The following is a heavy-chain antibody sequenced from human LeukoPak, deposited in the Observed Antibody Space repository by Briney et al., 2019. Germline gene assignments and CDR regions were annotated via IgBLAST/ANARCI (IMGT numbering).Heavy chain of an antibody. V-gene: IGHV4-31*03. Sequence: SDTLSLTCTVSGGSISRGGYYWSWIRQHPGKGQEWIGYIYYSGSTYYNPPLKSRVTISVDTSKNQFSLKLSSVTAADTAVYYCARDTMVREPDAFDIWGQGTMVTVSS. CDR3: ARDTMVREPDAFDI. CDR2: IYYSGST. J-gene: IGHJ3*02. CDR1: GGSISRGGYY. D-gene: IGHD3-10*01.